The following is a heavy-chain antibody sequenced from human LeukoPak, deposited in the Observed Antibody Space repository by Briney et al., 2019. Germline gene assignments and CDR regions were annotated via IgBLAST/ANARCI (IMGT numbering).Heavy chain of an antibody. Sequence: SETLSLTCAVYGGSFSGYYWSWIRQPPGKGLEWIGEINHSGSTNYNPSHKSRVTISVDTSKNQFSLKLSSVTAADTAVYYCAGKPGIAVAGTDYWGQGTLVTVSS. CDR3: AGKPGIAVAGTDY. CDR1: GGSFSGYY. CDR2: INHSGST. D-gene: IGHD6-19*01. J-gene: IGHJ4*02. V-gene: IGHV4-34*01.